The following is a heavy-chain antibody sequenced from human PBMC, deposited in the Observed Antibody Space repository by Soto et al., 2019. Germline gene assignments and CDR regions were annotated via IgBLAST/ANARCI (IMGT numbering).Heavy chain of an antibody. V-gene: IGHV2-5*01. CDR3: AHGSGWLSDY. D-gene: IGHD6-19*01. CDR2: IYWNDDN. CDR1: GFSLSSFAVG. Sequence: QITLKESGPPLLKPTQTLTLTCTFSGFSLSSFAVGVNWIRQPPGKAPEWLALIYWNDDNHYSPSLRNRLTVTKDTSKNQVVLTMTNVDPVDIATYYCAHGSGWLSDYWGQGTLVTVSS. J-gene: IGHJ4*02.